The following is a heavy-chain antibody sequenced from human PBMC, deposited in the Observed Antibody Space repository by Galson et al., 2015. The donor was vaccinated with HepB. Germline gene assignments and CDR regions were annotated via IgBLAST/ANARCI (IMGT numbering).Heavy chain of an antibody. CDR2: ISAYNGNT. CDR1: GYTFTSYG. CDR3: ARDRGSSSWSPRADY. Sequence: SVKVSCKASGYTFTSYGISWVRQAPGQGLEWMGWISAYNGNTNYAQKLQGRVTMTTDTSTSTAYMELRSLRSDDTAVYYCARDRGSSSWSPRADYWGQGILVTVSS. V-gene: IGHV1-18*01. D-gene: IGHD6-13*01. J-gene: IGHJ4*02.